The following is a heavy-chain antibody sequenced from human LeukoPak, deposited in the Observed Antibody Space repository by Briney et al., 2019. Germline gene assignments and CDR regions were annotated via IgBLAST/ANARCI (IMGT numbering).Heavy chain of an antibody. CDR3: ARTPFGELFFDY. CDR2: INPSGGST. J-gene: IGHJ4*02. V-gene: IGHV1-46*01. D-gene: IGHD3-10*01. Sequence: PWASVKVSCKASGYTFTSYGISWVRQAPGQGLEWMGIINPSGGSTSYAQKFQGRVTMTRDTSTSTVYMELSSLRSEDTAVYYCARTPFGELFFDYWGQGTLVTVSS. CDR1: GYTFTSYG.